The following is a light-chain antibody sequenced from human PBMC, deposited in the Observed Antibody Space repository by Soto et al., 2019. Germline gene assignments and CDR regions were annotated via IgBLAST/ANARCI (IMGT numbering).Light chain of an antibody. CDR2: AAS. V-gene: IGKV1-17*03. CDR3: LQHNSYPLT. J-gene: IGKJ4*01. Sequence: DIQMTQSPSAMSASVGDRVTITCQASQDISNCLNWYQQKPGKAPKRLIYAASSLQSGVPSRFSGSGSGTEFTLTISSLQPEDFATYYCLQHNSYPLTFGGGTKVDIK. CDR1: QDISNC.